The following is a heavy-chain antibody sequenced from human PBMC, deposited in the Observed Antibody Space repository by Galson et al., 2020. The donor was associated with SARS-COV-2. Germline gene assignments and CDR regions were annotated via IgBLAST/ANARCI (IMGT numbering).Heavy chain of an antibody. CDR2: TYYRSKWYN. D-gene: IGHD6-13*01. V-gene: IGHV6-1*01. CDR1: GDSVSSNSAA. CDR3: ARGPSIAADCYFDY. Sequence: SQTLSLTCAISGDSVSSNSAAWNWIRQSPSRGLEWLGRTYYRSKWYNDYAVSVKGRITFNPDTSKNQFSLQLSSLTPEDTAVYYCARGPSIAADCYFDYWGQGTLDTVSS. J-gene: IGHJ4*02.